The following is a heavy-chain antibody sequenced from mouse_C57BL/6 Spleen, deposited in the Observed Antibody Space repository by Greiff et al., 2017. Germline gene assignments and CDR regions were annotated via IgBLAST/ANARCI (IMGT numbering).Heavy chain of an antibody. CDR1: GFPFTDYY. D-gene: IGHD2-4*01. J-gene: IGHJ4*01. Sequence: EVQVVESGGGLVQPGGSLSLSCAASGFPFTDYYMSWVRQPPGKALEWLGFIRNKANGYTTEYSASVKGRFTISRDNSQSILYLQMKALRAEDSATYYCARDDYDYAMDYWGQGTSVTVSS. V-gene: IGHV7-3*01. CDR3: ARDDYDYAMDY. CDR2: IRNKANGYTT.